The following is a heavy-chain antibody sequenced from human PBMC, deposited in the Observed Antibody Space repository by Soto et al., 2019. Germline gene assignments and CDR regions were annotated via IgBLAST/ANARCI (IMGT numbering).Heavy chain of an antibody. Sequence: GCFHNCYWRWGHQPPDKWQEWIGEVNHSGEATYNPSLQSRITISLYTSNNQFSLKMTSVTAADTAMYWCTWGEGLNRALLDHSGRGTHVTV. CDR2: VNHSGEA. V-gene: IGHV4-34*01. CDR1: GCFHNCY. D-gene: IGHD3-10*01. CDR3: TWGEGLNRALLDH. J-gene: IGHJ1*01.